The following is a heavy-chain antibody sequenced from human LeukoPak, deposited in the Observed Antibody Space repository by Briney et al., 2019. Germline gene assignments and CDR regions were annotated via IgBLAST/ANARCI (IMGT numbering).Heavy chain of an antibody. J-gene: IGHJ4*02. D-gene: IGHD6-19*01. CDR1: GYSISSGYY. Sequence: PSETLSLTCTVSGYSISSGYYWGWIRPPPGKGLEWIGSIYHSGSTYYNPSLKSRVTISVDTSKNQFSLKLSSVTAADTAVYYCARMSIAVAGMRGVFDYWGQGTLVTVSS. CDR3: ARMSIAVAGMRGVFDY. CDR2: IYHSGST. V-gene: IGHV4-38-2*02.